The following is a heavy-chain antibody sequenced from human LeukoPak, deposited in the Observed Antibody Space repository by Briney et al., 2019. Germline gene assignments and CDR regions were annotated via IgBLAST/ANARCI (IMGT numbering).Heavy chain of an antibody. Sequence: GASVKVSSKASGYTFTSYAMHWVRQAPGQRLEWMGWINAGNGNTKYSQKFQGRVTITRDTSASTAYMELSSLRSEDTAVYYCARVAVAGKNWFDPWGQGTLVTVSS. V-gene: IGHV1-3*01. CDR2: INAGNGNT. J-gene: IGHJ5*02. D-gene: IGHD6-19*01. CDR3: ARVAVAGKNWFDP. CDR1: GYTFTSYA.